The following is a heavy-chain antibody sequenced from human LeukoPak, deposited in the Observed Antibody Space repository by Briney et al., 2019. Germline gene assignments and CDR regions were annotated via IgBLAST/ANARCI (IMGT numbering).Heavy chain of an antibody. CDR1: GFTFSSYA. Sequence: GRSLRLSCAASGFTFSSYAMHWVRQAPGKGLEWVAVISYDGSNKYYADSVKGRFTISRDNSKNTLYLQMNSLRAEDTAVYYCARDLHDHGDPYFDYWGQGTLVTVSS. D-gene: IGHD4-17*01. J-gene: IGHJ4*02. CDR2: ISYDGSNK. CDR3: ARDLHDHGDPYFDY. V-gene: IGHV3-30-3*01.